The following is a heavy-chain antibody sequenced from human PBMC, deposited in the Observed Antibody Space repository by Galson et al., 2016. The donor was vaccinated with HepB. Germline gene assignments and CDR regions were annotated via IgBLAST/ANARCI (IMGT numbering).Heavy chain of an antibody. D-gene: IGHD6-13*01. CDR3: ARGTVADGRTTAFDI. Sequence: QSGAEVKKPGESLKISCKGSGYSFTTHWIGWVRQMPGKGLEWMGIIYPDDSDTRYNPSLQGQVTISADKSISTAYLQWSSLKASDTALYYCARGTVADGRTTAFDIWGQGTMVTVSS. CDR2: IYPDDSDT. V-gene: IGHV5-51*01. J-gene: IGHJ3*02. CDR1: GYSFTTHW.